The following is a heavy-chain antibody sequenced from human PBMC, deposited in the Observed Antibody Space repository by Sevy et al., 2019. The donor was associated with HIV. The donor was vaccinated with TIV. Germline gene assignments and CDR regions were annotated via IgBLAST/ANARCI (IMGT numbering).Heavy chain of an antibody. CDR3: ATTHPIKIVGATRGYYYFMDV. D-gene: IGHD1-26*01. CDR2: FDPEDGET. J-gene: IGHJ6*03. CDR1: GYTLTELS. Sequence: ASVKVSCKVSGYTLTELSMHWVQQAPGEGLEWMGCFDPEDGETIYAQKFQGRVTMTEDTSTDTAYMELSSLGSDDTAVYYCATTHPIKIVGATRGYYYFMDVWGKWSTVTVSS. V-gene: IGHV1-24*01.